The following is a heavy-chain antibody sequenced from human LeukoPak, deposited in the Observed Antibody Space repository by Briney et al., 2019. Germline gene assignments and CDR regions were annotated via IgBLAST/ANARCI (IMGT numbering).Heavy chain of an antibody. D-gene: IGHD3-10*01. V-gene: IGHV4-34*01. Sequence: SETLSLTCAVYGGSFSGYYWSWIRQPPGKGLEWIGEINHSGSTNYNPSLKSRVTISVDTSKNQLSLKLSSVTAADTAVYYCATSSYYYGSGSYYREAAFDIWGQGTMVTVSS. J-gene: IGHJ3*02. CDR3: ATSSYYYGSGSYYREAAFDI. CDR2: INHSGST. CDR1: GGSFSGYY.